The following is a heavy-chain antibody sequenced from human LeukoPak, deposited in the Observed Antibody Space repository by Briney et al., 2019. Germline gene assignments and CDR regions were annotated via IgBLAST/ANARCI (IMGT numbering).Heavy chain of an antibody. D-gene: IGHD2-2*02. CDR1: GGSISSSSYY. V-gene: IGHV4-39*07. J-gene: IGHJ3*02. Sequence: KPSETLSLTCTVSGGSISSSSYYWGWIRQPPGKGLEWIGSIYYSGSTYYKPSLKSRVTISVDTSKNQFSLKLSSVTAADTAVYYCARGEDIVVVPAAIERGAFDIWGQGTMVTVSS. CDR2: IYYSGST. CDR3: ARGEDIVVVPAAIERGAFDI.